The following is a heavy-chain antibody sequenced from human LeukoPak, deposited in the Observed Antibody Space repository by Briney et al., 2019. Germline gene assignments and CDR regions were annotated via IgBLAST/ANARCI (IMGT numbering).Heavy chain of an antibody. V-gene: IGHV5-51*01. CDR3: ARQVAAADREFDY. CDR1: GFSFTTYW. Sequence: GESLKISCQAFGFSFTTYWIGWVRQMPGKGLEWMGIIYPGDSDTRYSPSFQGQVTISADKSISTAYLQWSSLKASDTAMYYCARQVAAADREFDYWGQGTLVTVSS. J-gene: IGHJ4*02. CDR2: IYPGDSDT. D-gene: IGHD6-13*01.